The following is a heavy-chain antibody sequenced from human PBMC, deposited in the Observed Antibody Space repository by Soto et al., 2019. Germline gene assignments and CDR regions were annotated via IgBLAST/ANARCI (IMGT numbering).Heavy chain of an antibody. D-gene: IGHD3-10*01. V-gene: IGHV4-59*08. CDR2: IYYSGST. Sequence: SETLSLTCTVSGGSISSYYWSWIRQPPGKGLEWIGYIYYSGSTNYNPSLKSRVTISVDTSKNQFSLKLSSVTAADTAVYYCARLERDYYYGSGSYTGWFDPWGQGTLVTVSS. J-gene: IGHJ5*02. CDR3: ARLERDYYYGSGSYTGWFDP. CDR1: GGSISSYY.